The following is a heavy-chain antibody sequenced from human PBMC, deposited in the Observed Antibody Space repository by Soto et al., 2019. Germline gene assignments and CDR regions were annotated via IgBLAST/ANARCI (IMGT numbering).Heavy chain of an antibody. J-gene: IGHJ4*02. V-gene: IGHV1-69*12. CDR3: ARGLGGSYFPFDF. CDR1: GGTFSDSA. Sequence: QVHLVQSGAEVKKPGSSVKVSCKTSGGTFSDSAINWLRQTPGQGLAWMGGLVPMFRTANYAPNLQGRVSITADESTSTVFMELSSLTFEDTAVYYCARGLGGSYFPFDFWGQGTLLTVSS. CDR2: LVPMFRTA. D-gene: IGHD1-26*01.